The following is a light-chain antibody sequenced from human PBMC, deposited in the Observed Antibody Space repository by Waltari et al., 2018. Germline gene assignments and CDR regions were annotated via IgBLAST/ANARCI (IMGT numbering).Light chain of an antibody. CDR1: QSVSMS. J-gene: IGKJ1*01. V-gene: IGKV3-20*01. CDR3: QHYVRLPVS. Sequence: EIGLTQSPGTLSLSPGERTTLSCRASQSVSMSLAWYQQKPGQAPRPLIYGASSRATGVPDRFSGSGSGTDFSLTISRLEPEDFAVYYCQHYVRLPVSFGQGTKVEIK. CDR2: GAS.